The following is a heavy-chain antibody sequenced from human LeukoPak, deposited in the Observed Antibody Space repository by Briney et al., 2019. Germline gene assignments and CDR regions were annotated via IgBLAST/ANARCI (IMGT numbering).Heavy chain of an antibody. D-gene: IGHD2-2*01. CDR2: IRYDGSNK. CDR3: ASLIVVVPAAKIDDAFDI. CDR1: GFTFSSYG. V-gene: IGHV3-30*02. Sequence: GGSLRLSCAASGFTFSSYGMHWVRQAPGKGLEWVAFIRYDGSNKYYADSVKGRFTISRDNSKNTLYLQMNSLRAEDTAVYYCASLIVVVPAAKIDDAFDIWGQGTMVTVSS. J-gene: IGHJ3*02.